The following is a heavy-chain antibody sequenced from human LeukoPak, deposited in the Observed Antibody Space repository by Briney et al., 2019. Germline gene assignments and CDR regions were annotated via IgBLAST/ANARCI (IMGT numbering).Heavy chain of an antibody. J-gene: IGHJ4*02. D-gene: IGHD2-21*01. CDR2: IYYSGST. CDR1: GASVSSGGYY. V-gene: IGHV4-61*08. CDR3: ARRGGAGRSFDY. Sequence: SETLSLTCTVSGASVSSGGYYWSWIRQPPGKGLEWIGNIYYSGSTNYNPSLKSRVTISVDTSKNQFSLKVSSVTAADAAVYYCARRGGAGRSFDYWGQGTLVTVSS.